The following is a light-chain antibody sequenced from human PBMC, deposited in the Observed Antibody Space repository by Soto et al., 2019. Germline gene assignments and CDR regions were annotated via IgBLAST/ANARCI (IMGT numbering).Light chain of an antibody. CDR3: AIWDLTLSAWV. J-gene: IGLJ3*02. V-gene: IGLV1-44*01. CDR2: SND. Sequence: QSALTQPPSASGTPGQRVTISCSGTTSNIGSNTVSWYQHLPGTAPKLLIYSNDQRPSGVPDRFSGSKSGTSASLAISGLLSEDEADYYCAIWDLTLSAWVFGGGTKLTVL. CDR1: TSNIGSNT.